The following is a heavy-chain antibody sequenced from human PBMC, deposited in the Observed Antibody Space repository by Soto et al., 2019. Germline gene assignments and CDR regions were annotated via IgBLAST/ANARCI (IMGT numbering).Heavy chain of an antibody. D-gene: IGHD3-10*01. CDR2: INPNSGGT. J-gene: IGHJ6*03. CDR1: GYTFTGYY. V-gene: IGHV1-2*02. CDR3: ARAFGYGSGGYYMDV. Sequence: QVQLVQSGAEVKKPGASVKVSCKASGYTFTGYYMHWVRPAPGQGREWMGWINPNSGGTNYAQKFQGRVTMTRDTYISTAYVELSRLRSDDTAVYYCARAFGYGSGGYYMDVWGKGTTVTVSS.